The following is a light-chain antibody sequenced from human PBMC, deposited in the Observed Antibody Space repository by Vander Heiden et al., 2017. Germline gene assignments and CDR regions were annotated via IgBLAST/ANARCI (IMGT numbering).Light chain of an antibody. Sequence: TVVTPEPSLTVSPGGTVTLTCASSTGAVTSGYYPNWFQQKPGQAPRARSYSKSNKHSWTPARFSGSLRGGKAALTLSGVQPEDEAEYYCLLYYGGAQLVFGGGTKLTVL. J-gene: IGLJ2*01. CDR2: SKS. CDR3: LLYYGGAQLV. V-gene: IGLV7-43*01. CDR1: TGAVTSGYY.